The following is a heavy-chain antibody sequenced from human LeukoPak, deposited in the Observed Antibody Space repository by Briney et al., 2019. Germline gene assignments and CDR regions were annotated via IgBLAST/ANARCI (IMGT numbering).Heavy chain of an antibody. CDR1: GGSIRNYY. CDR2: IYYSGST. CDR3: ARLPDP. J-gene: IGHJ5*02. Sequence: PSETLSLTCTVSGGSIRNYYWSWIRQPPGKGLEWIGYIYYSGSTNYNPSLKSRVIISVDKSKNQFSLKLSSVTAADTAVYYCARLPDPWGQGTLVTVSS. V-gene: IGHV4-59*12.